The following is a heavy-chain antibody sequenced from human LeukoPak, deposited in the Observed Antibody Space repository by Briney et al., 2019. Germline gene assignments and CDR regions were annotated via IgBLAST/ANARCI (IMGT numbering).Heavy chain of an antibody. D-gene: IGHD3-3*01. CDR2: IYYSGST. CDR3: ARASYYDFWKRVDY. Sequence: SETLSLTCTVSGGSISSDSYYWAWIRQPPGKGLEWIASIYYSGSTYYNPSLKSRVTISVDASRNQFSLKLSSVTAADTAVYYCARASYYDFWKRVDYWGQGTLVTVSS. V-gene: IGHV4-39*07. J-gene: IGHJ4*02. CDR1: GGSISSDSYY.